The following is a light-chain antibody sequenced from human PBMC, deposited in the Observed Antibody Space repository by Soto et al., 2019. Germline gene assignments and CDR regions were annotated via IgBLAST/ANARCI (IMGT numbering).Light chain of an antibody. CDR3: QSYDSTLSARYV. V-gene: IGLV1-40*01. CDR1: SSNIGAAYD. J-gene: IGLJ1*01. CDR2: GNN. Sequence: QCVLTQPASVSGAPGQRVTIFCTGRSSNIGAAYDVHWYQQLPVTAPKRLIFGNNNRPPGVPDRFSGYKSGTSASLAINGLQAEDEGDYYCQSYDSTLSARYVFGTGTQVT.